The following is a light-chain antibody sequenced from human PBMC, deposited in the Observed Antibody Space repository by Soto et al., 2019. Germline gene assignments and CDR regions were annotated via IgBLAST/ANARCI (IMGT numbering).Light chain of an antibody. Sequence: QSALTQPASVSGSPGQSITISCTGTSSDVGGYNYVSWYQQHPGKAPKFMIYDVSNRPSGVSNRFSGSKSGNTASLTISGLHAEYEADYYCSSYTTSNTRQIVFVTGTKLTVL. J-gene: IGLJ1*01. V-gene: IGLV2-14*01. CDR3: SSYTTSNTRQIV. CDR2: DVS. CDR1: SSDVGGYNY.